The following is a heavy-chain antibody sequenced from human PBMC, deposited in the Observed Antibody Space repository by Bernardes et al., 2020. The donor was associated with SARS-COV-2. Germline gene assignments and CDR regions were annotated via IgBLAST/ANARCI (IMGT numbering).Heavy chain of an antibody. CDR3: TKGESSAYANPDY. J-gene: IGHJ4*02. V-gene: IGHV3-23*01. CDR2: CNDSGRRT. D-gene: IGHD5-12*01. Sequence: GSLRLSCAASEFTFSSYAMGWARQSPGKGLEWVAVCNDSGRRTYYAGSVKGRFTMSRDNFRNTLYLQMNNLRGEDTAIYFCTKGESSAYANPDYWGPGTLVTVSS. CDR1: EFTFSSYA.